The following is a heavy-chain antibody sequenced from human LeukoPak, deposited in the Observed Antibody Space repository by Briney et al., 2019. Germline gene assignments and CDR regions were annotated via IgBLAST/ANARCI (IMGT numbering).Heavy chain of an antibody. Sequence: GGSLRLSCAASGFTFSSYGMHWVRQAPGKGLEWVSYISSSSSTIYYADSVKGRFTISRDNAKNSLYLQMNSLRAEDTAVYYCAREMTTVTTTTDYWGQGTLVTVSS. D-gene: IGHD4-17*01. CDR2: ISSSSSTI. CDR3: AREMTTVTTTTDY. J-gene: IGHJ4*02. CDR1: GFTFSSYG. V-gene: IGHV3-48*01.